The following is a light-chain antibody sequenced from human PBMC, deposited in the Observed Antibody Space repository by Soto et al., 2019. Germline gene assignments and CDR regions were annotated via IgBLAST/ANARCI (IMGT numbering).Light chain of an antibody. J-gene: IGKJ3*01. CDR3: QQRSNWLFT. Sequence: EIVLTQSPATLSLSPGERATLSCRASQNVTNCLAWYQQKPGQAPRLLIYAASNRATGIPARFSGSGSGTDITLTISTLEPEDFAVYYCQQRSNWLFTFGPGTKVEIK. V-gene: IGKV3-11*01. CDR2: AAS. CDR1: QNVTNC.